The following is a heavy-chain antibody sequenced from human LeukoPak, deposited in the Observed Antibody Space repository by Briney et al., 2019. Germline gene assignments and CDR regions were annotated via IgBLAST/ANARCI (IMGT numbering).Heavy chain of an antibody. Sequence: PGGSLRLSCAASGFTFSSYGMHWVRQAPGKRLEWVAVISYDGSNKYYADSVKGRFTISRDNSKNTLYLQMNSLRAEDTAVYYCAKGGIIRGYSYGNHWRAFDIWGQGTMVTVSS. J-gene: IGHJ3*02. V-gene: IGHV3-30*18. CDR3: AKGGIIRGYSYGNHWRAFDI. CDR1: GFTFSSYG. CDR2: ISYDGSNK. D-gene: IGHD5-18*01.